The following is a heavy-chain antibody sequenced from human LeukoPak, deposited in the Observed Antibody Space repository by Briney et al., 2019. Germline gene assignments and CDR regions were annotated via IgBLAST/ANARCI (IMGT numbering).Heavy chain of an antibody. D-gene: IGHD3-22*01. CDR3: AAGTYYYDSSGYPLDY. V-gene: IGHV1-69*04. CDR2: IIPILGIA. CDR1: GGTFTIYA. Sequence: SVKVSCKASGGTFTIYAISWVRQTPGQGLEWMGRIIPILGIANYAQKFQGRVTITADKSTSTAYMELSSLRSEDTAVYYCAAGTYYYDSSGYPLDYWGQGTLVTVSS. J-gene: IGHJ4*02.